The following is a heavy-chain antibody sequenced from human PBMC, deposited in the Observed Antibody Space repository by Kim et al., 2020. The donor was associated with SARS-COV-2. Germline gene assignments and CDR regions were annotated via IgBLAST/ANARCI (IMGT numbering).Heavy chain of an antibody. J-gene: IGHJ4*02. V-gene: IGHV3-53*01. Sequence: GGSLRLSCSASGFSVSSDYMSWVRQAPGKGLEWVSTIQSDAGTYYADSVKGRFTISRDNSENTVYLQMNSLRAEDTAVYYCARGAPFDYWGQGILVTVSS. CDR3: ARGAPFDY. CDR2: IQSDAGT. CDR1: GFSVSSDY.